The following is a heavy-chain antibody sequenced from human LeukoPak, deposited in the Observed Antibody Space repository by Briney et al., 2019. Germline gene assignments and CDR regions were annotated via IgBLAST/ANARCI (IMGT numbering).Heavy chain of an antibody. CDR3: ARRGGRDGYNYGY. V-gene: IGHV4-59*12. CDR1: GGSISSYY. Sequence: SETLSLTCTVSGGSISSYYWSWIRQPPGKGLEWIGYIYYSGSTNYNPSLKSRVTISVDTSKNQFSLKLSSVTAADTAVYYCARRGGRDGYNYGYWGQGTLVTVSS. J-gene: IGHJ4*02. D-gene: IGHD5-24*01. CDR2: IYYSGST.